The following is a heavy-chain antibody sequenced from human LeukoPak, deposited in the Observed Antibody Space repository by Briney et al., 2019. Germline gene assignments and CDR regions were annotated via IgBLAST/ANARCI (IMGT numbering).Heavy chain of an antibody. CDR1: GFTFSNFV. CDR3: VKELSGSSSFDQ. J-gene: IGHJ4*02. CDR2: INDNGYNT. Sequence: GGSLRLSCSASGFTFSNFVMRWVRQAPGKGLEYVASINDNGYNTDYAGSVKGRFTVSRDNSKNTLYLQMSSLRPEDTAVYYCVKELSGSSSFDQWGQGTLVTVSS. D-gene: IGHD1-26*01. V-gene: IGHV3-64D*09.